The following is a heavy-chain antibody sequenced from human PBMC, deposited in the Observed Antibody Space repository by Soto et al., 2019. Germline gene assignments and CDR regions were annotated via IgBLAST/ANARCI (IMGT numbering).Heavy chain of an antibody. CDR3: ARRVTGGGERFDP. CDR2: IYSSGNT. CDR1: GGSIRSYY. V-gene: IGHV4-4*09. Sequence: SETLSLTCTVSGGSIRSYYWNWVRQSPGKGLEWIGNIYSSGNTNYNPSLKSRVTMSVDTSKNQFSLKMTSVTAADTAVYYCARRVTGGGERFDPWGLGTLVTVSS. J-gene: IGHJ5*02. D-gene: IGHD7-27*01.